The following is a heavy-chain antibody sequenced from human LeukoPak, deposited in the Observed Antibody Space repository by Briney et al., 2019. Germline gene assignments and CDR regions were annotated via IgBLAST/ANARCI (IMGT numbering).Heavy chain of an antibody. Sequence: TGGSLRLSCAASGFTFSSYAMHWVRQAPGKGLEYVSATSSNGGSTYYANSVKGRFTISRDNSENTLYLQMGSLRAEDMAVYYCARGSFYHIAWDYWGQGTLVTVSS. CDR1: GFTFSSYA. CDR2: TSSNGGST. J-gene: IGHJ4*02. D-gene: IGHD2-21*01. V-gene: IGHV3-64*01. CDR3: ARGSFYHIAWDY.